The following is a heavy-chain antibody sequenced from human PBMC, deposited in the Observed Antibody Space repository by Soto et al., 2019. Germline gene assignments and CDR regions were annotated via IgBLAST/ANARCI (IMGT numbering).Heavy chain of an antibody. CDR2: ISSSGSTI. D-gene: IGHD6-6*01. Sequence: QVQLVESGGGLVKPGGSLRLSCAASGFTFSDYYMSWIRQAPGKGLEWVSYISSSGSTIYYADSVKGRFTISRDNAKNSLYLQMNSLRADDTAVYYCARDRGSSSAAWIYHYYYGMDVWGQGTTVTVSS. V-gene: IGHV3-11*04. J-gene: IGHJ6*02. CDR1: GFTFSDYY. CDR3: ARDRGSSSAAWIYHYYYGMDV.